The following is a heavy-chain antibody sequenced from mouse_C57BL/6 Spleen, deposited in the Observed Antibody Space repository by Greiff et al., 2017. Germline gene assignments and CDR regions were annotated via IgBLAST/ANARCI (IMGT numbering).Heavy chain of an antibody. Sequence: VQLQESGPGLVQPSQSLSITCTVSGFSLTSYGVHWVRQSPGKGLEWLGVIWSGGSTDYNAAFISRLSISKDNSKSQVFFKMNSLQADDTAIYYWARAFHYYGSSYDAMDYWGQGTSVTVSS. J-gene: IGHJ4*01. CDR1: GFSLTSYG. CDR2: IWSGGST. D-gene: IGHD1-1*01. CDR3: ARAFHYYGSSYDAMDY. V-gene: IGHV2-2*01.